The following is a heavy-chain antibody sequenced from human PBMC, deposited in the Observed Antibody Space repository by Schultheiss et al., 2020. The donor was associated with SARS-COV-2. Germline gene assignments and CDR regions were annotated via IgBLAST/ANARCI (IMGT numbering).Heavy chain of an antibody. D-gene: IGHD3-22*01. Sequence: ASVKVSCKASGYTFTSYGISWVRQAPGQGLEWMGWISAYNGDTNYAQKLQGRVTLTEDTPTDTAYMELSSLTSEDTAVYYCARVSSYEERSFDPWGQGTLVTVSS. J-gene: IGHJ5*02. CDR1: GYTFTSYG. V-gene: IGHV1-18*01. CDR3: ARVSSYEERSFDP. CDR2: ISAYNGDT.